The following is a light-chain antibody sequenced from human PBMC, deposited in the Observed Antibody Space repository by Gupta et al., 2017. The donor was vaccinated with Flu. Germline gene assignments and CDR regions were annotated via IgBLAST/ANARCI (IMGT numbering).Light chain of an antibody. CDR2: EVT. V-gene: IGLV2-14*01. CDR3: SSYATTDTLV. J-gene: IGLJ1*01. CDR1: RSDIVDYKY. Sequence: TRSDIVDYKYVSWYQQFPGKAPKLIIFEVTNRPSGVSSRFSGSKSGNTASLTISGLQAADEADYFCSSYATTDTLVFGSGTTVTV.